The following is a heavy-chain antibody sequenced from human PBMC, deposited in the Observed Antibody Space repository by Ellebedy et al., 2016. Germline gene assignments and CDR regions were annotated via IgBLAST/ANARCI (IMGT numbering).Heavy chain of an antibody. CDR3: AKEMVGGKWLSFLDS. CDR2: ITVSGANT. Sequence: GESLKISXAASGFTFSSYGMTWVRQAPGKGLEWVSYITVSGANTYYADSVQGRFTTSRDNFKSTLYLEMNSLRVEDTAMYYCAKEMVGGKWLSFLDSWGLGTLVTVSS. J-gene: IGHJ4*02. V-gene: IGHV3-23*01. CDR1: GFTFSSYG. D-gene: IGHD3-22*01.